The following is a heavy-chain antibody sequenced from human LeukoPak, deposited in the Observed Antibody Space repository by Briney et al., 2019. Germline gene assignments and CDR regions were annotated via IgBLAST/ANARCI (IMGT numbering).Heavy chain of an antibody. V-gene: IGHV4-59*01. CDR3: ARATLGPLFDY. J-gene: IGHJ4*02. Sequence: TSETLSLTCTVSGGSISIYYGSWIRQPTGKGLEWIGYIYYSGSTNYNPSLKSRVTISVDTSKNQFSLKLSSVTAADTAVYYCARATLGPLFDYWGQGTLVTVSS. CDR2: IYYSGST. CDR1: GGSISIYY.